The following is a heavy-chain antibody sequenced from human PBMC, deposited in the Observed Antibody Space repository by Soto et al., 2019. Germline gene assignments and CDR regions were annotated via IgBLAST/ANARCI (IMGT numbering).Heavy chain of an antibody. CDR1: GFTFSSYD. D-gene: IGHD3-3*01. CDR3: ARASDRITIFGVVPTDAFDI. Sequence: QSGGSLRLSCAASGFTFSSYDMHWVRQATGKGLEWVSAIGTAGDTYYPGSVKGRVTISRENAKNSLYLQMNSLRAGDTAVYYCARASDRITIFGVVPTDAFDIWGQGTMVTVSS. CDR2: IGTAGDT. J-gene: IGHJ3*02. V-gene: IGHV3-13*01.